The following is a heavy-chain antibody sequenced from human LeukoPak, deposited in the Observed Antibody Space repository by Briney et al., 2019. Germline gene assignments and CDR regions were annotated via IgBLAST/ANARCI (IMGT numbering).Heavy chain of an antibody. D-gene: IGHD3-22*01. CDR1: GDSVSSNSAA. CDR3: ARFYYDTSGHGAFDI. CDR2: TYYRSKWYY. J-gene: IGHJ3*02. V-gene: IGHV6-1*01. Sequence: SQTLSLTCTISGDSVSSNSAAWNWIRQSPSRGIEWLGRTYYRSKWYYDYAVSVKSRITINTDTSKNQFSLQLNSVTPEDTAVYYCARFYYDTSGHGAFDIWGQGTMVTVSS.